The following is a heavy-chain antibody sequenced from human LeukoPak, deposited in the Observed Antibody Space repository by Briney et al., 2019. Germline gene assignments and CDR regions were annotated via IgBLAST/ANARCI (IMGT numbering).Heavy chain of an antibody. CDR1: GGSISSYY. J-gene: IGHJ5*02. CDR3: ARNTWQQLGKFDP. Sequence: PSETLSLTCTVSGGSISSYYWSWLRQPPGKGLEWIGYIYYSGSTNYNPSLKSRVTISVDTSKSQFSLKLSSVTAADTAVYYCARNTWQQLGKFDPWGQGTLATVSS. V-gene: IGHV4-59*01. D-gene: IGHD6-13*01. CDR2: IYYSGST.